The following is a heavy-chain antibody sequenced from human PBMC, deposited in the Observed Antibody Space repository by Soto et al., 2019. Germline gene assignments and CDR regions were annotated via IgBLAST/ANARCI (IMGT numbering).Heavy chain of an antibody. V-gene: IGHV1-3*01. CDR1: GYTFTSYA. Sequence: GASVKVSCKASGYTFTSYAMHWVRQAPGQRLEWMGWINAGNGNTKYSQKFQGRVTITRDTSASTAYMELSSLRSEDTAVYYCARDLVSVVVAASYYFDYWGQGTLVTVSS. J-gene: IGHJ4*02. D-gene: IGHD2-15*01. CDR2: INAGNGNT. CDR3: ARDLVSVVVAASYYFDY.